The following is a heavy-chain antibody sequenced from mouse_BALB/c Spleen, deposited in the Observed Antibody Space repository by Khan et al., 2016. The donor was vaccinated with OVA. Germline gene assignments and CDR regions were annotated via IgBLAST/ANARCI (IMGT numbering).Heavy chain of an antibody. Sequence: QVQLKESGPELVKPGDLVKISCKASGYTFTSYDINWVKQRPGQGLEWIGWIYPGDDSNKYNEKFKGKATLTADKSSNTAYKQFSSLTSENSAVYFCAREGLRGVGLDYWGQGTSVTVSS. J-gene: IGHJ4*01. V-gene: IGHV1S56*01. CDR2: IYPGDDSN. CDR3: AREGLRGVGLDY. CDR1: GYTFTSYD. D-gene: IGHD2-4*01.